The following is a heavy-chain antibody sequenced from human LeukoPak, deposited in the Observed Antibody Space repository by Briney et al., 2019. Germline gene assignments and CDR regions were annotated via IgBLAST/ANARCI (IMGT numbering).Heavy chain of an antibody. J-gene: IGHJ4*02. D-gene: IGHD1-1*01. Sequence: GGSLRLSCAASGFPFIEYSMNWVRQAPGKGLEWISYIGIDSGNTKYADSVRGRFTISADKAKNSLYLQTNSLRVEDTAVYYCVRDHNYAFDNWGQGTLVSVAS. V-gene: IGHV3-48*01. CDR1: GFPFIEYS. CDR3: VRDHNYAFDN. CDR2: IGIDSGNT.